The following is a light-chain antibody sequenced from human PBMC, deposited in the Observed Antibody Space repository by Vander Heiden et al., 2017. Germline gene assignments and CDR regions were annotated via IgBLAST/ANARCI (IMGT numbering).Light chain of an antibody. CDR2: DNN. Sequence: QSVLTQPPSAPAAPGQKVTLSCSGSSSNIGNNYVSWYQQLPGTAPKRLIYDNNQRPSGIPDRFSGSKSGTSATLGITGLQTGDEADYYCGTWDSSLSAGVFGGGTRLTVL. J-gene: IGLJ3*02. V-gene: IGLV1-51*01. CDR3: GTWDSSLSAGV. CDR1: SSNIGNNY.